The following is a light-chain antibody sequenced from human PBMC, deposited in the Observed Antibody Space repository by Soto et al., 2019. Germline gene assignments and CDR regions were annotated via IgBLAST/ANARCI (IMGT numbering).Light chain of an antibody. CDR3: QQRSHWPLPET. CDR1: QSVFSS. CDR2: EAA. Sequence: GLTQNPGTLSLSPGERATLSCRASQSVFSSLAWYQQKPGQAPXXLRPEAANRATGIPDRFSGSGSETDSTLTISSREPEEVADDSCQQRSHWPLPETF. V-gene: IGKV3-11*01. J-gene: IGKJ1*01.